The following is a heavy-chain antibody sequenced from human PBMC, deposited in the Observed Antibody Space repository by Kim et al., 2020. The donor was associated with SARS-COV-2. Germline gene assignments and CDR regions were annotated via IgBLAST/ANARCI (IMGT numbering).Heavy chain of an antibody. CDR2: ISWNSGSI. V-gene: IGHV3-9*01. CDR3: AKDLSYCSGGSCYAPIRVGPRDYYYGMDV. J-gene: IGHJ6*02. CDR1: GFTFGDYA. Sequence: GGSLRLSCAASGFTFGDYAMHWVRQAPGKGLEWVSGISWNSGSIGYADSVKGRFTISRDNAKNSLYLQMNSLRAEDTALYYCAKDLSYCSGGSCYAPIRVGPRDYYYGMDVWGQGTTVTVSS. D-gene: IGHD2-15*01.